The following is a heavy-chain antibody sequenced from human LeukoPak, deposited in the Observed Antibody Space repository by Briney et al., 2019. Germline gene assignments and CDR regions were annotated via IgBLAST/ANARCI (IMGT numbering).Heavy chain of an antibody. Sequence: SQTLSLTCTVSGGSISSGGYYWSWIRQHPRKGLEWIGYIYYSGSTYYNPSLKSRVTISVDTSKNQFSLKLSSVTAADTAVYYCARTAGTTMKGNWFDPWGQGTLVTVSS. D-gene: IGHD1-7*01. CDR1: GGSISSGGYY. CDR2: IYYSGST. CDR3: ARTAGTTMKGNWFDP. V-gene: IGHV4-31*03. J-gene: IGHJ5*02.